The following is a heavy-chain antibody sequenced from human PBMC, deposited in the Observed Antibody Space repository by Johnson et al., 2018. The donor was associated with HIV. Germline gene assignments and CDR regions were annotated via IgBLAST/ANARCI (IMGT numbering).Heavy chain of an antibody. J-gene: IGHJ3*02. CDR3: AKGQVARGAFDI. V-gene: IGHV3-30*14. Sequence: QVQLVESGGGVVQPGRSLRLSCAASGFTFSSNPMHWVRQAPGKGLEWVAVMSYDGINKYYADSVKGRFTISRDDSKNTLFLQMNSLRVEDTAVYYCAKGQVARGAFDIWGQGTMVTVSS. CDR2: MSYDGINK. CDR1: GFTFSSNP.